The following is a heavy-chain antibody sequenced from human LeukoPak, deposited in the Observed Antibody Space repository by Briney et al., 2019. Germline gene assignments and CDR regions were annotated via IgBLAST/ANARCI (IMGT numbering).Heavy chain of an antibody. D-gene: IGHD2-2*01. CDR3: ARGEFSSTYAFDI. CDR1: GFTFSNYW. CDR2: IYHSGST. V-gene: IGHV4-34*01. J-gene: IGHJ3*02. Sequence: GSLRLSCAASGFTFSNYWMSWVRQAPGKGLEWIGEIYHSGSTNYNPSLKSRVIISVDTSKDQFSLKVTSVSAADTAVYYCARGEFSSTYAFDIWGQGTMVTVSS.